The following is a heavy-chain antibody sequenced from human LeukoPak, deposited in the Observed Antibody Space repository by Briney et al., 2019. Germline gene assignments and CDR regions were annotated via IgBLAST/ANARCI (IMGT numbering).Heavy chain of an antibody. Sequence: GGSLRLSCAVSGFIFRSYGMHWVRQAPGKGLEWVAEISDEGSNKYYADSVKGRFTVSRDNSKNTLYLQMNSLRAEDTAVYYCAKAPRYYGSGSLVQPLLLDYYFDYWGQGTLVTVSS. V-gene: IGHV3-30*18. D-gene: IGHD3-10*01. CDR3: AKAPRYYGSGSLVQPLLLDYYFDY. CDR2: ISDEGSNK. J-gene: IGHJ4*02. CDR1: GFIFRSYG.